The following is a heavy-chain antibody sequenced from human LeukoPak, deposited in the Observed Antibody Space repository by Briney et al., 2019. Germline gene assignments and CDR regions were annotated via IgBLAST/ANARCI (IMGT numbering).Heavy chain of an antibody. J-gene: IGHJ3*02. CDR3: ARGRLDAFDI. D-gene: IGHD6-19*01. CDR1: GFTVSSNY. V-gene: IGHV3-53*01. Sequence: GGSLRLSCVASGFTVSSNYMSWVRQAPGKGLEWVSVIYSGGNTYYADFVKGRFTISRDNSKNTLFLQMNSLRAEDTAVFYCARGRLDAFDIWGQGTMVTVSS. CDR2: IYSGGNT.